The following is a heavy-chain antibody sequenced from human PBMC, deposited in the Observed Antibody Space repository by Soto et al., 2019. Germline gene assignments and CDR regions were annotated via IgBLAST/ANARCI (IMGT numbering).Heavy chain of an antibody. Sequence: EVQLLESGGGLVQPGGSLRLSCAASGFTFSTYAMNWVRQAPGKGLEWVSGISGSGDSTYYADSVKGRFTVSRDNSKNTLSLQMSSLRAEDPAVFYCAKERSSGWSLDYWGQGTLFTVSS. V-gene: IGHV3-23*01. J-gene: IGHJ4*02. CDR3: AKERSSGWSLDY. D-gene: IGHD6-19*01. CDR2: ISGSGDST. CDR1: GFTFSTYA.